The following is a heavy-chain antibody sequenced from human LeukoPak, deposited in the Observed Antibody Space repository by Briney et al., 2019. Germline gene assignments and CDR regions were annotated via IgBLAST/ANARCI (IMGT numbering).Heavy chain of an antibody. CDR2: INRRGHT. CDR3: AKEVDCPSDCLFFHS. J-gene: IGHJ4*02. V-gene: IGHV3-43*01. D-gene: IGHD2-21*02. Sequence: GGSLRLSCAASGFTFDRFTIHWVRQTPGKGLEWVSLINRRGHTFYADSVKGRFTISRDNSRNSVFLQMNSLRLEDTALYHCAKEVDCPSDCLFFHSWGQGTLVTVSS. CDR1: GFTFDRFT.